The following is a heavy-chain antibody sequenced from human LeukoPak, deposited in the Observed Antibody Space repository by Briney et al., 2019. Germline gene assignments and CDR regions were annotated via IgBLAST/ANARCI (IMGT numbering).Heavy chain of an antibody. CDR2: ITWNGAIT. CDR3: ARDITPSFESSGIDF. Sequence: PGRSLRLSCAASRFTFDDHAMHWVRQVPGKGLEWVAGITWNGAITGYVDSVKGRFTIPRDNAKNSLFLQMNSLRTEDTAFYYCARDITPSFESSGIDFWGQGTLVTVSS. V-gene: IGHV3-9*01. J-gene: IGHJ4*02. D-gene: IGHD3-22*01. CDR1: RFTFDDHA.